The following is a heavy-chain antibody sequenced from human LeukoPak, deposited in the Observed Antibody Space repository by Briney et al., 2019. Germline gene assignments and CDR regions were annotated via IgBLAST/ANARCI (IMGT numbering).Heavy chain of an antibody. J-gene: IGHJ6*02. V-gene: IGHV3-30*18. CDR2: ISYDGSNK. CDR3: AKAPFTFNYYYGMDV. Sequence: PGRSLRLSCAASGFTFSSYGMHWVRQAPGKGPEWVAVISYDGSNKYYADSVKGRFTISRDNSKNTLYLQMNSLRAEDTAVYYCAKAPFTFNYYYGMDVWGQGTTVTVSS. CDR1: GFTFSSYG.